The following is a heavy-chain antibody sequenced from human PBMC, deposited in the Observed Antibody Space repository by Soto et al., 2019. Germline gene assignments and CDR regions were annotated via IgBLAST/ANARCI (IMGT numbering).Heavy chain of an antibody. Sequence: GGSLRLSCAASGFTFSSYAMSRVRQAPGKGLEWVSAISGSGGSTYYADSVKGRFTISRDNSKNTLYLQMNSLRAEDTAVYYCAKYDGKLERSRPTNYWGQGTLVTVSS. CDR2: ISGSGGST. CDR3: AKYDGKLERSRPTNY. D-gene: IGHD1-1*01. V-gene: IGHV3-23*01. CDR1: GFTFSSYA. J-gene: IGHJ4*02.